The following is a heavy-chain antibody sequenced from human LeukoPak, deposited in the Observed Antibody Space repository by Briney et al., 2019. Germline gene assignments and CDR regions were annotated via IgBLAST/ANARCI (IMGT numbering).Heavy chain of an antibody. CDR1: GGSISSYY. D-gene: IGHD1-20*01. J-gene: IGHJ4*02. CDR3: ARDSPYNWNDVNYFDY. V-gene: IGHV4-4*07. Sequence: SETLSLTCTVSGGSISSYYWSWIRQPAGKGLEWIGRIYTSGSTNYNPSLKSRVTMSVDTSKNQFSLKLGSVTAADTAVYYCARDSPYNWNDVNYFDYWGQGTLVTVSS. CDR2: IYTSGST.